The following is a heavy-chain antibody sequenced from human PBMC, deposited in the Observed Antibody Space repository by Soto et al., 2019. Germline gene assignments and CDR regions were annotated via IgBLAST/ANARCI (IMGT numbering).Heavy chain of an antibody. CDR2: ISGSGGST. D-gene: IGHD1-1*01. J-gene: IGHJ6*03. CDR1: GFTFSSYA. CDR3: AKEKTGTRYYYYYMDV. Sequence: PGGSLRLSCAASGFTFSSYAMSWVRQAPGKGLEWVSAISGSGGSTYYADSVKGRFTISRDNSKNTLYLQMNSLRAEDTAVYYCAKEKTGTRYYYYYMDVWGKGTTVTVSS. V-gene: IGHV3-23*01.